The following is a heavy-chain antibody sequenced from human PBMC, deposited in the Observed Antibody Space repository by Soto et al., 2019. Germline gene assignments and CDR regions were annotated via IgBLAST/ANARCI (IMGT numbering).Heavy chain of an antibody. V-gene: IGHV4-4*02. J-gene: IGHJ4*02. D-gene: IGHD2-15*01. CDR1: GGSISSSNW. Sequence: SETLSLTCAVSGGSISSSNWWSWVRQPPGKGLEWIGEIYHSGSTNYNPSLKSRVTISVDKSKNQFSLKLSSATAADTAVYYCARDGGIRYCSGGSCSVFDYWGQGTLVTVSS. CDR3: ARDGGIRYCSGGSCSVFDY. CDR2: IYHSGST.